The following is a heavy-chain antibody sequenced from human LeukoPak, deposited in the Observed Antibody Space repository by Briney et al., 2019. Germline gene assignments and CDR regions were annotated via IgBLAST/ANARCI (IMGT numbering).Heavy chain of an antibody. J-gene: IGHJ4*02. CDR1: GGSISSSSYY. V-gene: IGHV4-39*01. D-gene: IGHD3-22*01. CDR3: AGSITMIVVAQAAYFDY. CDR2: IYYSGST. Sequence: SQTLSLTCTVSGGSISSSSYYWGWIRQPPGKGLEWIGSIYYSGSTYYNPSLKSRVTISVDTSKNQFSLKLSSVTAADTAVYYCAGSITMIVVAQAAYFDYWGQGTLVTVSS.